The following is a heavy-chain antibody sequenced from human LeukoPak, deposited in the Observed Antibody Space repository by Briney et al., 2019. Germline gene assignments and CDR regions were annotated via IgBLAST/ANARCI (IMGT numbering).Heavy chain of an antibody. V-gene: IGHV4-59*01. CDR3: ARVGRYSYAFDY. Sequence: SETLSLTCAVYGGSFSGYYWSWIRQPPGKGLEWIGYIYYSGSTNYNPSLKSRVTISVDTSKNQFSLKLSSVTAADTAVYYCARVGRYSYAFDYWGQGTLVTVSS. CDR1: GGSFSGYY. D-gene: IGHD5-18*01. CDR2: IYYSGST. J-gene: IGHJ4*02.